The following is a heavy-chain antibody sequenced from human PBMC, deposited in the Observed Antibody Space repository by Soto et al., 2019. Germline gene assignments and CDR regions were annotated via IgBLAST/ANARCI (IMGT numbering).Heavy chain of an antibody. Sequence: EVQLVESGGGLVRPGGSLRLSCAASGFTFSSYEMNWVRQAPGKGLEWVSYINYGGSTIYYADSVKGRFTISRDNAKNSLHLQMNSLRGEDTAVYYCARSPGSGTGYYWGQGTLVTVSS. D-gene: IGHD3-9*01. J-gene: IGHJ4*02. CDR2: INYGGSTI. CDR3: ARSPGSGTGYY. CDR1: GFTFSSYE. V-gene: IGHV3-48*03.